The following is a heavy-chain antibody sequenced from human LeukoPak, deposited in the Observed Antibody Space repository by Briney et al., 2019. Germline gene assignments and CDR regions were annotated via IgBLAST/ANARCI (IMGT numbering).Heavy chain of an antibody. J-gene: IGHJ3*02. D-gene: IGHD6-19*01. CDR1: GFTVSSNE. Sequence: GGSLRLSCAASGFTVSSNEMSWVRQAPGKGLEWVSSISGGSTYYADSRKGRFTISRDNSKNTLYLQMNSLRAEDTAVYYCARGLWGVAGRGDAFDIWGQGTMVTVSS. CDR3: ARGLWGVAGRGDAFDI. V-gene: IGHV3-38-3*01. CDR2: ISGGST.